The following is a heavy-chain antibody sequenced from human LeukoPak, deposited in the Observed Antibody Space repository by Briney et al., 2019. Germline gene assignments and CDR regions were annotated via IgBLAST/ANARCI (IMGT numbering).Heavy chain of an antibody. J-gene: IGHJ4*02. V-gene: IGHV4-39*07. Sequence: SETLSLTCIVSGGSISSSTSYWGWIRQPPGKGLEWIGSISYSGSTYYNPSLKSRVTISVDTSKNQFSLKLSSVTAADTAVYYCARGSGPRYCSSTSCPTDYWGQGTLVTVSS. CDR3: ARGSGPRYCSSTSCPTDY. CDR2: ISYSGST. D-gene: IGHD2-2*01. CDR1: GGSISSSTSY.